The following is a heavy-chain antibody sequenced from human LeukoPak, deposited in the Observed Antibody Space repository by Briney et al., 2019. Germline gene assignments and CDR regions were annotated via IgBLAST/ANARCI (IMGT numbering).Heavy chain of an antibody. D-gene: IGHD3-10*01. CDR1: GGTISSYY. Sequence: SETLSLTCTVSGGTISSYYWSWLRQPPGKGLEWFGYIYYSGSTNYNPSLKSRVTISVDTSKNQFSLKLSSVTAADTAVYYCARHLVPARDFDYWGQGTLVTVSS. CDR2: IYYSGST. V-gene: IGHV4-59*08. J-gene: IGHJ4*02. CDR3: ARHLVPARDFDY.